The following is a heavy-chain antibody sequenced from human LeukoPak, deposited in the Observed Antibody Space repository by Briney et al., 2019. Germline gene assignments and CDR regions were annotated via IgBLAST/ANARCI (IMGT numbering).Heavy chain of an antibody. CDR3: ARGRYYDSSGYLPRHYLDY. V-gene: IGHV4-34*01. CDR1: GGSFSGYY. D-gene: IGHD3-22*01. J-gene: IGHJ4*02. Sequence: SETLSLTCAVYGGSFSGYYWSWIRQPPGKGLEWIGEINHSGSTNYNPSLKSRVTISVDTSKNQFSLKLSSVTAADTAVYYCARGRYYDSSGYLPRHYLDYWGQGTLVTVSS. CDR2: INHSGST.